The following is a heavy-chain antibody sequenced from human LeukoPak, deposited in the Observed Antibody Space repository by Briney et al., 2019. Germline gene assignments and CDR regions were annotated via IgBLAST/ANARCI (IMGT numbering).Heavy chain of an antibody. Sequence: PSETLSLTCTVSGGSISSSNYYWGWIRQPPGKGLEWIGRIYYSGSTYFNPSLKSRVTISVDKSKNQFSLKLSSVTAADTAVYYCARSGGLSGSSLGLDYWGQGTLVTVSS. D-gene: IGHD1-26*01. CDR1: GGSISSSNYY. V-gene: IGHV4-39*07. CDR2: IYYSGST. J-gene: IGHJ4*02. CDR3: ARSGGLSGSSLGLDY.